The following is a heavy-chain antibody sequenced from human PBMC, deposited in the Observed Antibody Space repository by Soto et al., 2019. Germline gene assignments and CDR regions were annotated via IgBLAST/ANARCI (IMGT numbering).Heavy chain of an antibody. J-gene: IGHJ2*01. CDR1: GFAFSKYA. CDR2: VSSDGGRT. Sequence: EMQLLESGGGLAQPGGSLRLSCVASGFAFSKYAINWVRQAPGKGLEWVSSVSSDGGRTYYADSVKGRFTISRDNSKYTVFLQMDTLSAEDSAVYFCVKDQTGDLVWYFDLWGRGTLVTGPS. CDR3: VKDQTGDLVWYFDL. V-gene: IGHV3-23*01. D-gene: IGHD7-27*01.